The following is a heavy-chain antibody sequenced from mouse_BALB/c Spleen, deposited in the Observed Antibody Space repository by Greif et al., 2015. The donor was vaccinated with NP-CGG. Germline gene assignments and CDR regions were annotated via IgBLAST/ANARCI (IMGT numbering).Heavy chain of an antibody. D-gene: IGHD1-1*01. V-gene: IGHV1-14*01. CDR3: ARPPYGSSYGWYFDV. CDR2: INPYNDGT. J-gene: IGHJ1*01. CDR1: GYTFTSYV. Sequence: VQLQQSGPELVKPGASVKMSCKASGYTFTSYVMHWVKQKPGQGLEWIGYINPYNDGTKYNEKFKGKATLTSDKSSSTAYMELSSLTSEDSAVYYCARPPYGSSYGWYFDVWGAGTTVTVSS.